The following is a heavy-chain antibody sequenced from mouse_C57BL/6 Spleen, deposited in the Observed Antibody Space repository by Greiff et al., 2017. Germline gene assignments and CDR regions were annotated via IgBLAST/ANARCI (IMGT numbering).Heavy chain of an antibody. D-gene: IGHD2-4*01. CDR3: ARVLYDYDLDY. CDR2: IYPSDSET. V-gene: IGHV1-61*01. Sequence: QVQLQQPGAELVRPGSSVKLSCKASGYTFTSYWMDWVKQRPGQGLEWIGNIYPSDSETHYNQKFKDKATLTVDKSSSTAYMQLSSLTSEDSAVYYCARVLYDYDLDYWGQGTTLTVSS. CDR1: GYTFTSYW. J-gene: IGHJ2*01.